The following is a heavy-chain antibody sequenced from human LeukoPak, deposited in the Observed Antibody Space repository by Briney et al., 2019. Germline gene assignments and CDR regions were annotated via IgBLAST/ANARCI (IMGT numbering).Heavy chain of an antibody. CDR1: GFTLSSYG. Sequence: PGGSLRLSCAASGFTLSSYGMHWVRQAPGKGLEWVAVISYDGSNKYYADSVKGRFTISRDNSKNTLYLQMNSLRAEDTAVYYCAKSLMDYWGQGTLVTVSS. CDR3: AKSLMDY. J-gene: IGHJ4*02. CDR2: ISYDGSNK. V-gene: IGHV3-30*18. D-gene: IGHD3-16*02.